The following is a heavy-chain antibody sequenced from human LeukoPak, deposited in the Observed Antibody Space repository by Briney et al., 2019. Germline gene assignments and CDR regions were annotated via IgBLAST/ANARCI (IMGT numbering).Heavy chain of an antibody. CDR3: ATALIAAAGTGWLF. CDR2: FDPEDGET. CDR1: GYTLTELS. Sequence: ASVKVSCKVSGYTLTELSMHWVPQAPGKGLEWMGGFDPEDGETIYAQKFQGRVTMTEDTSTDTAYMELSSLRSEDTAVYYCATALIAAAGTGWLFWGQGTLVTVSS. V-gene: IGHV1-24*01. D-gene: IGHD6-13*01. J-gene: IGHJ4*02.